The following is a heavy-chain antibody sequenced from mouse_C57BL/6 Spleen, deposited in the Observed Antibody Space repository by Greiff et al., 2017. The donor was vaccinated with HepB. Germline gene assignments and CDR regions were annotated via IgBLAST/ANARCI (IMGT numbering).Heavy chain of an antibody. Sequence: QVQLQQPGAELVRPGTSVKLSCKASGYTFTSYWMHWVKQRPGQGLEWIGVIDPSDSYTNYNQKFKGKATLTVDTSSSTAYMQLSSLTSEDSAVDYCARGYYGSSAWFAYWGQGTLVTVSA. D-gene: IGHD1-1*01. CDR1: GYTFTSYW. V-gene: IGHV1-59*01. CDR2: IDPSDSYT. J-gene: IGHJ3*01. CDR3: ARGYYGSSAWFAY.